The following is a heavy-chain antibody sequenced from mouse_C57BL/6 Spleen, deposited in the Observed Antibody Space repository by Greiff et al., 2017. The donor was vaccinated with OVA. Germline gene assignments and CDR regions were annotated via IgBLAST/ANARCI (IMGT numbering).Heavy chain of an antibody. CDR2: INYYASST. J-gene: IGHJ2*01. D-gene: IGHD2-3*01. V-gene: IGHV5-16*01. CDR3: ARDHRDGYFDY. CDR1: GFTFSDYY. Sequence: EVQVVESEGGLVQPGSSMKLSCTASGFTFSDYYMAWVRQVPEKGLEWVANINYYASSTSYLDSLKSSFIISRDNAKNLLYLQMSNHKSEDTATYYCARDHRDGYFDYWGQGTTLTVSS.